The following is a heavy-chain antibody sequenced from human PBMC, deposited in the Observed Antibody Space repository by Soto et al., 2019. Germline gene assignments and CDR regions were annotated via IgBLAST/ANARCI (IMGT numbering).Heavy chain of an antibody. CDR1: GGTFSSYA. Sequence: SVKVSCKASGGTFSSYAISWVRQAPRQGLEWMGGIIPIFGTANYAQKFQGRVTITADKSTSTAYMELSSLRSEDTAVYYCAEGYSSSWYGDYYYYGMDVWGQGTTVTVSS. CDR2: IIPIFGTA. CDR3: AEGYSSSWYGDYYYYGMDV. D-gene: IGHD6-13*01. V-gene: IGHV1-69*06. J-gene: IGHJ6*02.